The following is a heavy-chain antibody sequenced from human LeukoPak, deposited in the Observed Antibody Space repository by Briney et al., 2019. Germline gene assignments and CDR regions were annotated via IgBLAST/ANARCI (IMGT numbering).Heavy chain of an antibody. Sequence: SETLPLTCTVSGGSISSYYWSWIRQPPGKGLEWIGYIYYSGSTNYNPSLKSRVTIPVDTSKNQFSLKLSSVTAADTAVYYCARAAREVLRFLEWLSPAAFDIWGQGTMVTVSS. CDR3: ARAAREVLRFLEWLSPAAFDI. D-gene: IGHD3-3*01. CDR2: IYYSGST. J-gene: IGHJ3*02. CDR1: GGSISSYY. V-gene: IGHV4-59*01.